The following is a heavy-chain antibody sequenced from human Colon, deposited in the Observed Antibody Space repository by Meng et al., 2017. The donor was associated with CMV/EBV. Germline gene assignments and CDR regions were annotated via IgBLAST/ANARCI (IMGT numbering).Heavy chain of an antibody. V-gene: IGHV1-2*02. CDR2: INPKSGDT. CDR1: GYTFTGFY. Sequence: QVQLVQSGAEVKKPGASVKVSCKASGYTFTGFYIQWVRQAPGQGLEWMGWINPKSGDTIYEQKFQGSVTMTRDTSISTVYMDLNSLRSDDTAVYFCARDLWSGSSDYFDYWGQGTLVTVSS. D-gene: IGHD3-3*01. CDR3: ARDLWSGSSDYFDY. J-gene: IGHJ4*02.